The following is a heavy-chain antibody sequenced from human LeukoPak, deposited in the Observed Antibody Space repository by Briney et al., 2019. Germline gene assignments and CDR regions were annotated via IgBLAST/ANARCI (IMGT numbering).Heavy chain of an antibody. Sequence: PSETLSLTCAVYGGSVSGYYWSWIRQPPGKGLEWIGEINHSGSTNYNPSLKSRVTISVDTSKNQFSLKLSSVTAADTAVYYCARARYYYGSRSYYNRAPDNWFDPWGQGTLVTVSS. CDR1: GGSVSGYY. CDR3: ARARYYYGSRSYYNRAPDNWFDP. D-gene: IGHD3-10*01. V-gene: IGHV4-34*01. CDR2: INHSGST. J-gene: IGHJ5*02.